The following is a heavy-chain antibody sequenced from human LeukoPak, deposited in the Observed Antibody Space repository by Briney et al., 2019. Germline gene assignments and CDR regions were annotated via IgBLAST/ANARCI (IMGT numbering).Heavy chain of an antibody. CDR1: GFTFSSYA. J-gene: IGHJ6*02. V-gene: IGHV3-30*04. CDR3: ARGYYAMDV. CDR2: VSDDGNNK. Sequence: GGSLRLSCAASGFTFSSYAMHWVRQAPGKGLEWVAFVSDDGNNKDNADSVRARFTISRDNSKNTMYLQMSSLRVEDTAVYYCARGYYAMDVWGQGTTVTVSS.